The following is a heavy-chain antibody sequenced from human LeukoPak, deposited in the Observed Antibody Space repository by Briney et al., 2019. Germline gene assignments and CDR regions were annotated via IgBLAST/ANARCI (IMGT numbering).Heavy chain of an antibody. J-gene: IGHJ4*02. CDR2: IYDSGST. D-gene: IGHD2/OR15-2a*01. CDR3: AGAHGDLSR. Sequence: SETLSLTCTVSGGSISSYNWNWIRQPPGKGLEWIGNIYDSGSTNYNPSLKSRVTISVDTSKNQFSLKLSSVTAADTAVYYCAGAHGDLSRWGQGTLVTVFS. CDR1: GGSISSYN. V-gene: IGHV4-59*01.